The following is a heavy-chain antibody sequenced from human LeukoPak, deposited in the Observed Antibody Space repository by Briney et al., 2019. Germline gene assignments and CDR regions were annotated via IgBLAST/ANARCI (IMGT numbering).Heavy chain of an antibody. J-gene: IGHJ4*02. V-gene: IGHV4-39*01. CDR1: GVSISSSPYY. CDR2: IFYSGST. Sequence: SETLSLTCTVSGVSISSSPYYWGWVRQPPGKGLEWIGTIFYSGSTYYNPSLKSRVTISVDTSKNQFSLKLSSVTAADTAVYYCGYCIGGSCRRGYYFDYWGQGTLVTVSS. D-gene: IGHD2-15*01. CDR3: GYCIGGSCRRGYYFDY.